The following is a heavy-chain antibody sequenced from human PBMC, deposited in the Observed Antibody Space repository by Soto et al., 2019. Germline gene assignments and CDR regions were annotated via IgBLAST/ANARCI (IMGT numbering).Heavy chain of an antibody. Sequence: PGWSLRLSCACSVFTFISYGIHWVRQAPGKGLEWVALISYDGGNEKYTESVKDRFTISRDDSHNVAYLQMSSLRTEDTAMYYCAKDRYSGTYPTDFDYWGQGSLVTVSS. CDR1: VFTFISYG. CDR2: ISYDGGNE. J-gene: IGHJ4*02. V-gene: IGHV3-30*18. D-gene: IGHD1-26*01. CDR3: AKDRYSGTYPTDFDY.